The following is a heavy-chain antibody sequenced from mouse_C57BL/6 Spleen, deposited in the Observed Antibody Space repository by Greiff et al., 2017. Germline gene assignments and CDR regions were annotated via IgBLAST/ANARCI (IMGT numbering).Heavy chain of an antibody. CDR3: AREGLGSYFDY. CDR1: GYTFTDYN. D-gene: IGHD4-1*01. J-gene: IGHJ2*01. V-gene: IGHV1-18*01. Sequence: EVQLQQSGPELVKPGASVKIPCKASGYTFTDYNMDWVKQSHGKSLEWIGDINPNNGGTNYNQKFKGKATLTVDKSSSTAYMELRSLTSEDTAVYYCAREGLGSYFDYWGQGTTLTVSS. CDR2: INPNNGGT.